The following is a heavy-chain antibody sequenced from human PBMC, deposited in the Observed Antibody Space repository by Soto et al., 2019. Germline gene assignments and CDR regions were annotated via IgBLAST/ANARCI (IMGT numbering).Heavy chain of an antibody. Sequence: QITLKESGPTVVKPTQTLTLTCTFSGFSLNTSEVGVGWIRKPPGKALEWLALIYWDDDKRYSPSLKSRLTITKDTSKSQVVLTMINMDPVDTATYYCARIDIIHQALDYGGQGTLVAVSA. CDR3: ARIDIIHQALDY. V-gene: IGHV2-5*02. CDR1: GFSLNTSEVG. CDR2: IYWDDDK. D-gene: IGHD2-15*01. J-gene: IGHJ4*02.